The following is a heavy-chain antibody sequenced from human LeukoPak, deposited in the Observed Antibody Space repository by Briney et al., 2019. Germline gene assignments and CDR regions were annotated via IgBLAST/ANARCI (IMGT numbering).Heavy chain of an antibody. J-gene: IGHJ3*01. CDR2: ISYIGST. Sequence: SEALSLTCTVSGGSFTTHYWSWIRQPPGKGLEWIGYISYIGSTNYNPSLKSRVTISIDTSKNEVSLMLTSVTAADTAVYYCASDSISMNAFDAWGQGTMVTVSS. V-gene: IGHV4-59*11. CDR1: GGSFTTHY. CDR3: ASDSISMNAFDA. D-gene: IGHD3-22*01.